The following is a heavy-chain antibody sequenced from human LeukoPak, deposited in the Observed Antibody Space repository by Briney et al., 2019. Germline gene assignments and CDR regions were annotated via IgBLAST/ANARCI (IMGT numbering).Heavy chain of an antibody. CDR1: GGSISSTDYY. J-gene: IGHJ4*02. D-gene: IGHD3-10*01. V-gene: IGHV4-39*02. Sequence: SGTLSLTCTVSGGSISSTDYYWGWIRQPPGKGLEWIGTISFSGSTYYNPSLKSRVTISPDTSKNQLSLKLTSVTAADTAVYFCARDNYRPAWFYYWGQGALVTVPS. CDR2: ISFSGST. CDR3: ARDNYRPAWFYY.